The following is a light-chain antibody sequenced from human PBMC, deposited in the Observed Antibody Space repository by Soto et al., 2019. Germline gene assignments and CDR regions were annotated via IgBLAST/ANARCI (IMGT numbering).Light chain of an antibody. Sequence: EIVLTQSPGALSLSPGEGATLSCRASQSVSSNLAWYQQKPGQAPRLLIYGASTRATGIPARFSGSGSGTDFTLTISRLEPEDFAVYYCQQYGSSPSFGQGTKVDIK. CDR2: GAS. CDR1: QSVSSN. CDR3: QQYGSSPS. J-gene: IGKJ1*01. V-gene: IGKV3-20*01.